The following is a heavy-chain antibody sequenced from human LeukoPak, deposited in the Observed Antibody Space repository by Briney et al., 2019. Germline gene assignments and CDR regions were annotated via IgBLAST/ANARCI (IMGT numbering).Heavy chain of an antibody. D-gene: IGHD3-10*01. Sequence: PGGSLRLSCAASGFTLSTYWMSWVRQAPGKGLEWVANIRQDGSAKYYLDSVKGRFTISRDNAKNSLYLQMNSLRAEDTAVYSCTRDRQGPKLYEMHVWGQGTTVTVSS. CDR3: TRDRQGPKLYEMHV. V-gene: IGHV3-7*01. CDR1: GFTLSTYW. J-gene: IGHJ6*02. CDR2: IRQDGSAK.